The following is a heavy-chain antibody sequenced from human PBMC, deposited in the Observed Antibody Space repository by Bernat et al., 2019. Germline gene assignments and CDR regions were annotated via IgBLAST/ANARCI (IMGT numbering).Heavy chain of an antibody. CDR1: GDSISSSSYY. Sequence: QLQLQESGPGLVKPSETLSLTCTVSGDSISSSSYYWAWIRQPPGKGLEWIGSIYYSGSTYYNPSLKSRVTISVDTSKNQFSLKLSSVTAADTAVYYCARGAAASNGVSDYWGQGTLVTVSS. D-gene: IGHD6-13*01. J-gene: IGHJ4*02. V-gene: IGHV4-39*01. CDR2: IYYSGST. CDR3: ARGAAASNGVSDY.